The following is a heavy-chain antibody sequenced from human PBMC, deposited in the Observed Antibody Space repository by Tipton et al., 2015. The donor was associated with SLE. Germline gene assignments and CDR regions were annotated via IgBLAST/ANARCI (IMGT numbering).Heavy chain of an antibody. D-gene: IGHD1-26*01. CDR2: ISISSSYT. CDR3: ATILRGGTYAGDF. V-gene: IGHV3-11*06. Sequence: GSLRLSCAASGFTFSDYYMSWIRQAPGKGLEWVSYISISSSYTNYADAVKGRFTISRDNAKNSLYLQMNSLRAEDTAVYYCATILRGGTYAGDFWGQGTLVTVSS. CDR1: GFTFSDYY. J-gene: IGHJ4*02.